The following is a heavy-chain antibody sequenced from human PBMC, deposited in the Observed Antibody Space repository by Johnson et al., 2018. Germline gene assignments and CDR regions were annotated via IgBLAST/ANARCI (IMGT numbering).Heavy chain of an antibody. D-gene: IGHD4-17*01. Sequence: QVQLVQSGGGVVQPGRSLRLSCAASGFTFSSYGMHWVRQAPGKVLEWVAVISYDGSNKYYADSVTGRFTISRDNSKNTQYLQMNNLGAEDTAVYYFAKDTRDNSGGYLSSFDYNGVWGKGTTITVSS. CDR3: AKDTRDNSGGYLSSFDYNGV. CDR1: GFTFSSYG. J-gene: IGHJ6*03. CDR2: ISYDGSNK. V-gene: IGHV3-30*18.